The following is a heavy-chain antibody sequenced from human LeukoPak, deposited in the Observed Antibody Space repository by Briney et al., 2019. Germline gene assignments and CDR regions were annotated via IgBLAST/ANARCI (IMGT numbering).Heavy chain of an antibody. CDR1: GFTVSSNY. CDR2: IYSGGST. CDR3: AKSAYYDASGYYREYYFGY. V-gene: IGHV3-53*01. J-gene: IGHJ4*02. Sequence: GGSLRLSCAASGFTVSSNYMSWVRQAPGKGLEWVSVIYSGGSTHYADSVKGRFTISRDKTKNTLYLQMNSLRAEDTAVYYCAKSAYYDASGYYREYYFGYWGQGTLVTVSS. D-gene: IGHD3-22*01.